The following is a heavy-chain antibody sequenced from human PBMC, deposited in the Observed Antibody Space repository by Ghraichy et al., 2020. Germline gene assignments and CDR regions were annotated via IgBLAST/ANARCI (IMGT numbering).Heavy chain of an antibody. Sequence: SETLSLTCTVSGGSINSGDYYWSWIRQHPGKGLERIGYIYYSGTTYYNPSLKSRVTISRDTSKNQFFLKLSSVTAAYTAVYYCARDSTWYSFDSWGQGTLVTVSS. V-gene: IGHV4-31*02. CDR1: GGSINSGDYY. CDR2: IYYSGTT. D-gene: IGHD6-13*01. J-gene: IGHJ4*02. CDR3: ARDSTWYSFDS.